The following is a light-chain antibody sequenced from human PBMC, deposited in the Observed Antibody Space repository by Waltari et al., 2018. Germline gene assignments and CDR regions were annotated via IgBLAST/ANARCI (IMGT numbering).Light chain of an antibody. J-gene: IGLJ2*01. V-gene: IGLV3-21*04. CDR1: NSGSKS. CDR2: YDS. CDR3: LVWHSTTDHHGV. Sequence: SYVVTQSPSVSVAPGETARITWGGDNSGSKSVHWYKQRPGQAPVLVISYDSDRPSGIPERFSGSNSGNTATLTISWVEADDEADYYCLVWHSTTDHHGVFGGGTKLTVL.